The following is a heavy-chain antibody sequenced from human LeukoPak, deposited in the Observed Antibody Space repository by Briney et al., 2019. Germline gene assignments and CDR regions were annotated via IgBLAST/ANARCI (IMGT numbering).Heavy chain of an antibody. CDR1: GFTFSSYS. CDR3: ARDGRAMAEPIYFDY. J-gene: IGHJ4*02. CDR2: ISSSSSYI. V-gene: IGHV3-21*01. Sequence: GGSLRLSCAASGFTFSSYSMNWVRQAPGKGLEWVSSISSSSSYIYYADSVKGRFTISRDNAKNSLYLQMNSLRAEDTAVYYCARDGRAMAEPIYFDYWGQGTLVTVSS. D-gene: IGHD5-24*01.